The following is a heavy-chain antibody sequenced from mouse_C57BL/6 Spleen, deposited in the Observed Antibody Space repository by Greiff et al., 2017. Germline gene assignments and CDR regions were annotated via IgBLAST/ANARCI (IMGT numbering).Heavy chain of an antibody. V-gene: IGHV1-81*01. D-gene: IGHD2-4*01. J-gene: IGHJ4*01. CDR1: GYTFTSYG. CDR2: IYPRSGNT. CDR3: ARCDDYDSSYAMDY. Sequence: QVQLKQSGAELARPGASVKLSCKASGYTFTSYGISWVKQRTGQGLEWIGEIYPRSGNTYYNEKFKGKATLTADKSSSTAYMELRSLTSEDSAVYVCARCDDYDSSYAMDYWGQGTSVTVSS.